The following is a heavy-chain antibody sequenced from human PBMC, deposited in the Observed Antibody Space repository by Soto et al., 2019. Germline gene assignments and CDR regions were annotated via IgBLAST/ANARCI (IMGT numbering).Heavy chain of an antibody. CDR1: GFTFSSYA. D-gene: IGHD6-19*01. V-gene: IGHV3-23*01. CDR2: ISGSGGST. Sequence: EVQLLESGGGLIQRGGSLRLSCTASGFTFSSYAMSWVRQAPGKGLERVSAISGSGGSTYYADSVKGRFTISRDNSKNTLYLQMNSLRAEDTAVYYCAKEEGYSSGWSGVDYWGQGTLVTVSS. CDR3: AKEEGYSSGWSGVDY. J-gene: IGHJ4*02.